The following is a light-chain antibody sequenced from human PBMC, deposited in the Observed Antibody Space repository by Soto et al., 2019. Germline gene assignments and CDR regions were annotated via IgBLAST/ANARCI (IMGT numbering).Light chain of an antibody. V-gene: IGLV1-44*01. CDR3: AAWDDSLRGLE. CDR2: NNS. CDR1: SSDIGSNT. J-gene: IGLJ2*01. Sequence: QCVLTQPPSASGTPGQMVTISCSGSSSDIGSNTVNWYQQLPGMAPKLLIYNNSQRPSGVPDRFSGSKSGTSASLAISGLQSEDEADYYCAAWDDSLRGLEFGGGTKLTAL.